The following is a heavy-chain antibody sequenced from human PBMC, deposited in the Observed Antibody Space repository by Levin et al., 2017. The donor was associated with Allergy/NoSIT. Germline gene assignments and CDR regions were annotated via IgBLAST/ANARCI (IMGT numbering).Heavy chain of an antibody. CDR1: GGSISSYS. D-gene: IGHD6-19*01. J-gene: IGHJ5*02. V-gene: IGHV4-59*01. CDR3: ARGLKSGWYGELGS. Sequence: SETLSLTCTVSGGSISSYSWSWIRQPPGKGLEWIGYIYDSGSTNYNPSLKSRVTISVDTSKNQFSLKLNSVTAADTAVYYCARGLKSGWYGELGSWGQGTLVTVSS. CDR2: IYDSGST.